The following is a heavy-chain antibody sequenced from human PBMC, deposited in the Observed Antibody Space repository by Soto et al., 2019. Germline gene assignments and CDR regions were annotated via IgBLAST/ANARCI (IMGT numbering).Heavy chain of an antibody. Sequence: PSETLSLTCTVSGGSITNNNYFWGWIRQPPGKGLEWIGSAAYSGGTYYNPSLKSRVTISVDTSKNQFSLKLTSVTAADTAVYYCAKVLVGATSHSEFDSWGQGTLVTVSS. J-gene: IGHJ4*02. D-gene: IGHD2-15*01. CDR3: AKVLVGATSHSEFDS. V-gene: IGHV4-39*01. CDR2: AAYSGGT. CDR1: GGSITNNNYF.